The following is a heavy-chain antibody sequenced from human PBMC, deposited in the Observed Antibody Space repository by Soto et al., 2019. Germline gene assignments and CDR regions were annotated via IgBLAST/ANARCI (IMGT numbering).Heavy chain of an antibody. D-gene: IGHD6-19*01. Sequence: SETLSLTCAVSGYSISSSNWWGWIRQPPGKGLEWIGYIYYSGSTYYNPSLKSRVTISVDTSKNQFSLKLSSVTAADTAVYYCARLPAVAGKKYYFDYWGQGTLVTVSS. V-gene: IGHV4-28*01. CDR3: ARLPAVAGKKYYFDY. CDR2: IYYSGST. CDR1: GYSISSSNW. J-gene: IGHJ4*02.